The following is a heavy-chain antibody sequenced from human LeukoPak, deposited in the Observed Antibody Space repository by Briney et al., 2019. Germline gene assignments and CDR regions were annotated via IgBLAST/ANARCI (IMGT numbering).Heavy chain of an antibody. CDR1: GFTFSDYY. D-gene: IGHD3-22*01. Sequence: GGSLILSCAASGFTFSDYYMSWIRQAPGKGLEWVSYISSSGSTIYYADSVKGRFTISRDNAKNSLYLQMNSLRAEDTAVYYCARDGRGYYDSSGYYIQDYWGQGTLVTVSS. V-gene: IGHV3-11*01. CDR2: ISSSGSTI. CDR3: ARDGRGYYDSSGYYIQDY. J-gene: IGHJ4*02.